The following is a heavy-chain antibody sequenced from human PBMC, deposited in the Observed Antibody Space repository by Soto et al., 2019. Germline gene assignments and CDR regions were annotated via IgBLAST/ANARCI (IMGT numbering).Heavy chain of an antibody. CDR3: AGAAAPYYYYYYGMDV. J-gene: IGHJ6*02. CDR1: GFTFSSYG. V-gene: IGHV3-30*03. CDR2: ISYDGSNK. D-gene: IGHD2-2*01. Sequence: WGSLRLSCAASGFTFSSYGMHWVRQAPGEGLEWVAVISYDGSNKYYADSVKGRFTISRDNSKNTLYLQMNSLRAEDTAVYYCAGAAAPYYYYYYGMDVWGQGTTVTVSS.